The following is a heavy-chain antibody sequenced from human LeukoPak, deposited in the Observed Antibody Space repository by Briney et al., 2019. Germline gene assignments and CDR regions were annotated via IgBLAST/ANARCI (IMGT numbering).Heavy chain of an antibody. V-gene: IGHV4-59*01. CDR3: ARMPTVTTSSPPYYYYYMDV. J-gene: IGHJ6*03. D-gene: IGHD4-11*01. Sequence: SETLSLTCTVSGGSISSYYWSWIRHPPGKGLEWIGYIYYSGSTNYNPSLKSRVTISVETSKNQFSLKLSSVTAADTAVYYCARMPTVTTSSPPYYYYYMDVWGKGTTVTVSS. CDR2: IYYSGST. CDR1: GGSISSYY.